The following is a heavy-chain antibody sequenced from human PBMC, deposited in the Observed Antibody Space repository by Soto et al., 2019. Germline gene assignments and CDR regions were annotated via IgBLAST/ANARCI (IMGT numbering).Heavy chain of an antibody. CDR2: IYYSGST. J-gene: IGHJ4*02. CDR1: GGSISSGDYY. Sequence: PSETLSLTCTVSGGSISSGDYYWSWIRQPPGKGLEWIGYIYYSGSTYYNPSLKSRVTISVDTSKNQFSLKLSSVTAADTAVYYCARETQDGYKSAPFDYWGQGTLVTVSS. V-gene: IGHV4-30-4*01. CDR3: ARETQDGYKSAPFDY. D-gene: IGHD5-12*01.